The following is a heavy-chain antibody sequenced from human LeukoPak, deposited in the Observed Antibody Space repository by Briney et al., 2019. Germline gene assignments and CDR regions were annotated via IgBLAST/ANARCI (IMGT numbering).Heavy chain of an antibody. CDR3: ARDLDTXGYYXYFDP. D-gene: IGHD3-22*01. V-gene: IGHV3-33*01. Sequence: GGSLRLSCAASGFTFSNYGMHWARQAPGKGLEWVGVIWYDGSNVKYRDSVKGRFTISRDNSKNMMYLQMNSLRAEDTAVYYCARDLDTXGYYXYFDPWGQGTLVTVSS. CDR2: IWYDGSNV. J-gene: IGHJ5*02. CDR1: GFTFSNYG.